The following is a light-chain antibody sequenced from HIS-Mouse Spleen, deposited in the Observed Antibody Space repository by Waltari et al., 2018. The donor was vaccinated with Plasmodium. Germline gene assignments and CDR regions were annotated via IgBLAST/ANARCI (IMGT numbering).Light chain of an antibody. Sequence: QSALNQPASVSGSPGQSITISCTGTSSDVGSYNLVSWYQQHPGQAPKLMIYEGSKRPSGVSNRFSGSKSGNTASLTISGLQAEDEADYYCCSYAGSSTYVFGTGTKVTVL. J-gene: IGLJ1*01. CDR3: CSYAGSSTYV. CDR2: EGS. CDR1: SSDVGSYNL. V-gene: IGLV2-23*01.